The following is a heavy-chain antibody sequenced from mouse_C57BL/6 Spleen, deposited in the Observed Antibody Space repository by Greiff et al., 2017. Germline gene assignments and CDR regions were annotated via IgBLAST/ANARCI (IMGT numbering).Heavy chain of an antibody. V-gene: IGHV5-12*01. J-gene: IGHJ3*01. CDR3: ARQGDYGSSPFAY. Sequence: DVQLVESGGGLVQPGGSLKLSCAASGFTFSDYYMYWVRQTPEKRLEWVAYISNGGGSTYYPDTVKGRFTISRDNAKNTLYLQMSRLKSEDTAMYYCARQGDYGSSPFAYWGQGTLVTVSA. CDR2: ISNGGGST. D-gene: IGHD1-1*01. CDR1: GFTFSDYY.